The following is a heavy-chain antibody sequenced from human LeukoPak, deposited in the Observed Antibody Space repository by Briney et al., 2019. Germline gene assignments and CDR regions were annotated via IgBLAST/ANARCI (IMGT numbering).Heavy chain of an antibody. CDR3: TRDYGARGD. V-gene: IGHV3-21*01. CDR1: GFTFKSTF. D-gene: IGHD4-17*01. J-gene: IGHJ4*02. Sequence: GGSLRLSCAVSGFTFKSTFMNWVRQAPGKGLEWVSSISSSGPYIHYADSVKGRFTVSRDNDNDTLYLHMTGLSAEDSATYYCTRDYGARGDWGQGTLVTVSS. CDR2: ISSSGPYI.